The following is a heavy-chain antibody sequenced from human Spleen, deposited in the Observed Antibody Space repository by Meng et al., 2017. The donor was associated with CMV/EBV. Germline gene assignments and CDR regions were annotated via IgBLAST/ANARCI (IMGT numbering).Heavy chain of an antibody. CDR2: IIPIFGTA. D-gene: IGHD6-13*01. CDR3: ARDSTSAAGNYYYYYGMDV. CDR1: SSYA. J-gene: IGHJ6*02. Sequence: SSYARRGVRQAPGQGLEWMGGIIPIFGTANYAQKFQGRVTITTDESTSTAYMELSSLRSEDTAVYYCARDSTSAAGNYYYYYGMDVWGQGTTVTVSS. V-gene: IGHV1-69*05.